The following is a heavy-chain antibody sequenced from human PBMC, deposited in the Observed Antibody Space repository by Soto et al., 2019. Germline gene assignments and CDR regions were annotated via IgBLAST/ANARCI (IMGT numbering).Heavy chain of an antibody. V-gene: IGHV4-39*02. J-gene: IGHJ5*02. D-gene: IGHD4-4*01. CDR2: IHYSGST. Sequence: PSETLSLTCTVSGGSISNTLYSWGWIRQPPGKGLEWIGSIHYSGSTHYNPSLKSRVTISVDTSNNDFSLRLTSVTAADTAVYYCARGNRPHNWFDPWGQGTLVTVSS. CDR3: ARGNRPHNWFDP. CDR1: GGSISNTLYS.